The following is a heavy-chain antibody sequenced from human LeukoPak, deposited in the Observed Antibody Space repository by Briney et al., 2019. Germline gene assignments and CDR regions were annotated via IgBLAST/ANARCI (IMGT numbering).Heavy chain of an antibody. CDR3: AKDPRQVRAAWFDP. V-gene: IGHV3-23*01. CDR2: ISGSGGST. Sequence: GGSLRLSCAASGFTFSSYAMSWVRQAPGKGLEWVTAISGSGGSTYYADSVKGRFTISRDNSKNTLYLQMNSLRAEDTAVYYCAKDPRQVRAAWFDPWGQGTLVTVS. J-gene: IGHJ5*02. D-gene: IGHD4/OR15-4a*01. CDR1: GFTFSSYA.